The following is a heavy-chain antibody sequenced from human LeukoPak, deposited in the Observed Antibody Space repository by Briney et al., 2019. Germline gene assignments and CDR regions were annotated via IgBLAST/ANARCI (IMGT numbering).Heavy chain of an antibody. Sequence: SETLSLTCPVSGDSSSNQYWSWIRQPPGKGLEWIGCIFPSGSTNSNPSLKGRVTISLDTPKSQFSLRLSSVTAADTAVYYCARGRRDGCSFYWYFDLWGRGTLVTVSS. CDR1: GDSSSNQY. J-gene: IGHJ2*01. CDR3: ARGRRDGCSFYWYFDL. V-gene: IGHV4-4*08. D-gene: IGHD5-24*01. CDR2: IFPSGST.